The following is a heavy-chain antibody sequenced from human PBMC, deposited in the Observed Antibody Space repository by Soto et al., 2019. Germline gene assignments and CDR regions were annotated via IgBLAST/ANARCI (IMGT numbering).Heavy chain of an antibody. Sequence: QVQLEQSGAEVKKPGSSVKVSCILSGGDFEFSISWVRQAPGQGPEWMGRIIPLLNIINYSPRFQDRFTITADKSTKTAYMELRSLRSDDTAVYYCARLPADVDVWGQGTTVSVSS. J-gene: IGHJ6*02. CDR1: GGDFEFS. CDR3: ARLPADVDV. CDR2: IIPLLNII. V-gene: IGHV1-69*02.